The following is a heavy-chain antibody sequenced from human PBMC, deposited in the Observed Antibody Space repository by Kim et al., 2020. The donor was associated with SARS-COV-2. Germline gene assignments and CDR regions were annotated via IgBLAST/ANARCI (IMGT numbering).Heavy chain of an antibody. J-gene: IGHJ5*02. Sequence: QKIQGRVTMTTDTSTSTAYMELRSLRSDDTAVYYCARDRIFGVVQNWFDPWGQGTLVTVSS. D-gene: IGHD3-3*01. V-gene: IGHV1-18*01. CDR3: ARDRIFGVVQNWFDP.